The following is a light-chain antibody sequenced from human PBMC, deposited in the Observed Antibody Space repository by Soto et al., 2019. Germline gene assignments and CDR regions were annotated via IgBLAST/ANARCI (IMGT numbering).Light chain of an antibody. CDR3: QQNGSWT. Sequence: EIVLTQSPGTLSLSPGERATLSCRASQSVSNHYVAWSQHKPGQADWLLLYSASSSATGITDRLCGRGSRTDFTLTIRRLGPEDIAVYFCQQNGSWTSGQGTKVEI. V-gene: IGKV3-20*01. J-gene: IGKJ1*01. CDR2: SAS. CDR1: QSVSNHY.